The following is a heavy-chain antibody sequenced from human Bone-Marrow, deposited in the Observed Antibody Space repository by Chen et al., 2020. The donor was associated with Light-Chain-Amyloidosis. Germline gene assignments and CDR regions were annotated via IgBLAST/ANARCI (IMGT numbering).Heavy chain of an antibody. CDR3: GRDVAGADDY. J-gene: IGHJ4*02. V-gene: IGHV3-74*01. D-gene: IGHD6-19*01. CDR2: INEDGRTT. CDR1: GFSFSSYW. Sequence: GFSFSSYWVHWVRQAPGKGLMWVSRINEDGRTTTYADSVKGRFTISRDNAKNKLYLQMNSLKDEDTAVYYCGRDVAGADDYWGQGNLVTVSS.